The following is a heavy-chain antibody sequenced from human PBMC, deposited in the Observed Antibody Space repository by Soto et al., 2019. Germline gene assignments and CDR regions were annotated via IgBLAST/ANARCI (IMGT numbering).Heavy chain of an antibody. J-gene: IGHJ6*03. CDR1: GFTCSSYA. V-gene: IGHV3-23*01. D-gene: IGHD3-3*01. CDR3: AKDLGTDDFWSAYYTYYYMDV. Sequence: EVQLLESGGGLVQPGGSLRLSCAASGFTCSSYALNWVRQAPGKGLEWVSVISGSGDNTYYADSVKGRFTISRDNSKNTLYLQMSSLRAEDTAVYYCAKDLGTDDFWSAYYTYYYMDVWGKGTTVTVSS. CDR2: ISGSGDNT.